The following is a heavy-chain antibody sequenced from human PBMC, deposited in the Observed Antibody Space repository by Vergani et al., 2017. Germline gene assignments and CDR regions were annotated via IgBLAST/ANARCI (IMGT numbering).Heavy chain of an antibody. Sequence: QVQLQESGPGLVKPSQTLSLTCTVSGGSISSGSYYWSWIRQPAGKGLEWIGRIYTSGSTNYNPSLKSRVTISVDTSKNQFSLKLSSVTAADTAVYYCARRSRGTMVRGVIIDNWFDPWGQGTLVTVSS. CDR2: IYTSGST. D-gene: IGHD3-10*01. CDR1: GGSISSGSYY. V-gene: IGHV4-61*02. J-gene: IGHJ5*02. CDR3: ARRSRGTMVRGVIIDNWFDP.